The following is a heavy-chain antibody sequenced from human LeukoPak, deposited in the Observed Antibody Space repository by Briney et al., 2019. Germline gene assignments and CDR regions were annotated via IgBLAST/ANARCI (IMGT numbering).Heavy chain of an antibody. V-gene: IGHV3-23*01. J-gene: IGHJ4*02. CDR3: ANVGDKMATISYFDY. CDR1: GFTFSTFA. CDR2: IFPSGGEI. D-gene: IGHD5-24*01. Sequence: VQPGGSLRLSCAASGFTFSTFAMIWVRQPPGKGLEWVSSIFPSGGEIHYADSVRGRFTISRDNSKNTLYLQMNSLRAEDTAVYYCANVGDKMATISYFDYWGQGTLVTVSS.